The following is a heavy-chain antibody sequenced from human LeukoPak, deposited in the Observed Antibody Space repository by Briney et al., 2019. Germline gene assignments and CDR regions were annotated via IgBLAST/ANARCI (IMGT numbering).Heavy chain of an antibody. CDR2: ISSSSSYI. Sequence: GGSLRLSCAASGFTFSSYSMNWVRQAPGKGLEWVSSISSSSSYIYYADSVKGRFTISRDNAKNSLYLQMNSLRVEDTAVYYCARGPYNWNDVGWFDPWGQGTLVTVSS. V-gene: IGHV3-21*01. CDR1: GFTFSSYS. D-gene: IGHD1-20*01. J-gene: IGHJ5*02. CDR3: ARGPYNWNDVGWFDP.